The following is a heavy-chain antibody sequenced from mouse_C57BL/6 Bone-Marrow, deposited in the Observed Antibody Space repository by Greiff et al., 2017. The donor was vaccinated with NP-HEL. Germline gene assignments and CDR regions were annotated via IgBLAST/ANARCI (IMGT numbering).Heavy chain of an antibody. CDR1: GYTFTSYW. Sequence: QVQLQQPGAELVKPGASVKLSCKASGYTFTSYWMHWVKQRPGQGLEWIGMIHPNSGSTNSNEMFKSKATLTVDKSCSTAYMQLSSLTSDDSAVYYCAQDGYDPFYYAMDYWGQGTSVTVSS. CDR2: IHPNSGST. V-gene: IGHV1-64*01. J-gene: IGHJ4*01. CDR3: AQDGYDPFYYAMDY. D-gene: IGHD2-2*01.